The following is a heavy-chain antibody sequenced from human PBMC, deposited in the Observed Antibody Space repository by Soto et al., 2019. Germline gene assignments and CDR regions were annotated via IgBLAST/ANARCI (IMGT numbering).Heavy chain of an antibody. V-gene: IGHV3-23*01. D-gene: IGHD6-6*01. CDR2: ISTSVGAT. J-gene: IGHJ4*02. Sequence: EVQLLESGGGLVPPGGSLRLSCAASGFSVNNYAMGWVRQAPGKGLEWDSSISTSVGATYYADSVKGRFTISRDDSTNTLYLQMNSLRAEDTAVYYCAKDRTVAARNFDYWGQGTLVTVSS. CDR1: GFSVNNYA. CDR3: AKDRTVAARNFDY.